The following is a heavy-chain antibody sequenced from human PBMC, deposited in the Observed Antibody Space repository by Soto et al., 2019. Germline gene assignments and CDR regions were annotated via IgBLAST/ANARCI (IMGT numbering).Heavy chain of an antibody. J-gene: IGHJ4*02. CDR3: ARDLDILTGYPSFAY. V-gene: IGHV3-48*01. Sequence: GGSLRLSCAASGFTFSSYSMNWVRQAPGKGLEWVSYISSSSSTIYYADSVKGRFTISRDNAKNSLYLQMNSLRAEDTAVYYCARDLDILTGYPSFAYWGQGTLVTVSS. CDR1: GFTFSSYS. D-gene: IGHD3-9*01. CDR2: ISSSSSTI.